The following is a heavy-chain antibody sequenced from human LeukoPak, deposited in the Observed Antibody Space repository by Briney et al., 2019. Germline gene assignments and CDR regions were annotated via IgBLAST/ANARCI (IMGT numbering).Heavy chain of an antibody. Sequence: GGSLRLSCAASGFTFSSYAMHWVRQAPGKGLEWVAVISYDGSNKYYADSVKGRFTISRDNSKNTLYLQMNSLRAEDTAVYYCARVSYDFWSGYDYWGQGTLVTVSS. J-gene: IGHJ4*02. V-gene: IGHV3-30-3*01. CDR3: ARVSYDFWSGYDY. CDR1: GFTFSSYA. D-gene: IGHD3-3*01. CDR2: ISYDGSNK.